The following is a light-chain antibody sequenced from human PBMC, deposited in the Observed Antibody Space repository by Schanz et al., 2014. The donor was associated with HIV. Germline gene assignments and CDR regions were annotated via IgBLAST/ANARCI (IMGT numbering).Light chain of an antibody. CDR1: SSDVGGYKY. J-gene: IGLJ2*01. Sequence: QSALTQPPSASGSPGQSVTISCTGTSSDVGGYKYVSWYQQHPGKAPKLMIYDVSNRPSGVSSRFSGSKSGNTASLTISGLQAGDETDFYCSSYTSNNTVLFGGGTKLTVL. V-gene: IGLV2-14*03. CDR3: SSYTSNNTVL. CDR2: DVS.